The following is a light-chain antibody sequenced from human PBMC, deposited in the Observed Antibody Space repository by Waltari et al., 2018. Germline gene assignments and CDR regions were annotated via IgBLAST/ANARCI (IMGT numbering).Light chain of an antibody. V-gene: IGKV1-33*01. CDR1: QDIDNF. Sequence: DIQMTQSPSSLSASVGDRVTITCQASQDIDNFLNWYQQKPGEAPSLLIYDASNLETGVPSKFSGSGSGTDFSLTITSLQPEDIATYYCQEYGNALTFGGGTKVEIK. CDR3: QEYGNALT. J-gene: IGKJ4*01. CDR2: DAS.